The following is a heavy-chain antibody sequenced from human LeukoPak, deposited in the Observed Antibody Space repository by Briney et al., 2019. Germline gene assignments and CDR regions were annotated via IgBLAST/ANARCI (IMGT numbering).Heavy chain of an antibody. CDR1: GFTGDRNY. CDR2: IYSGGST. J-gene: IGHJ4*02. V-gene: IGHV3-53*01. D-gene: IGHD4-17*01. Sequence: GGSLRLSCAASGFTGDRNYMTWVRQAPGKGLEWVSVIYSGGSTYYADSVKSRFTISRDNSKNTLYLQMNSLRAEDTAVYYCASGRTVTTFDYWGQGTLVTVSS. CDR3: ASGRTVTTFDY.